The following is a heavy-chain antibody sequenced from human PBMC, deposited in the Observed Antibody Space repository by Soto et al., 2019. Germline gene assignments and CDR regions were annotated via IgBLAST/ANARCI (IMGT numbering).Heavy chain of an antibody. CDR2: INHSGST. CDR3: AAASYGMDV. J-gene: IGHJ6*02. V-gene: IGHV4-34*01. CDR1: GGSFSGYY. Sequence: QVQLQQWGAGLLKPSETLSLTCAVYGGSFSGYYWSWIRQPPGKGLEWIGEINHSGSTNYNPSLKSRVPISVDTSKSHFSLKLSSVTAADTAVYYCAAASYGMDVWGQGTTVTVSS. D-gene: IGHD2-15*01.